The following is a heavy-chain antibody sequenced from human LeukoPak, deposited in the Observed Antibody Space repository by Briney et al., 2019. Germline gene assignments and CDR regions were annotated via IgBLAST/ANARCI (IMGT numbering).Heavy chain of an antibody. CDR3: TRCRSTWLLQIDAFDI. D-gene: IGHD3-22*01. Sequence: PGGSLRLSCAAPGFTVSSSYMNWVRQAPGKGLEWVSVIYSGGSTLYADSVKGRFTISRDNSKNTLYLQMSSLRAEDTAVYYCTRCRSTWLLQIDAFDIWGQGTMVTVSS. CDR2: IYSGGST. CDR1: GFTVSSSY. J-gene: IGHJ3*02. V-gene: IGHV3-53*01.